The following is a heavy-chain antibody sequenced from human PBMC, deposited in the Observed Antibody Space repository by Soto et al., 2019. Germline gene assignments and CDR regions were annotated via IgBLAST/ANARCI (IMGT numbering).Heavy chain of an antibody. Sequence: EVQLLESGGGFVQPGGSLRLSCKASGFMFNYYVMSWVRQAPGKGLEWVSPMSDNGDSVKGRFTISRDNSKNTLYLQMTSLRAEDTAVYYCAKSLYYYDRNREGAFDAWGHGTEFIVSS. J-gene: IGHJ3*01. D-gene: IGHD3-22*01. CDR1: GFMFNYYV. CDR3: AKSLYYYDRNREGAFDA. V-gene: IGHV3-23*01. CDR2: MSDNG.